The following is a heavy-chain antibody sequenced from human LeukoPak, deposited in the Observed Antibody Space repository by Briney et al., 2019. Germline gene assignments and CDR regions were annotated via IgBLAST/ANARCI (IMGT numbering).Heavy chain of an antibody. J-gene: IGHJ4*02. CDR2: IIPIFGTA. D-gene: IGHD1-26*01. Sequence: GASVKVSCKASGGTFSSYAISWVRQAPGQGLEWMGGIIPIFGTANYAQKFQGRVTITADKSTSTAYMELSSLRSEDTAVYYCASHSGSYTYYFDYWGQGTLVTVSS. CDR3: ASHSGSYTYYFDY. V-gene: IGHV1-69*06. CDR1: GGTFSSYA.